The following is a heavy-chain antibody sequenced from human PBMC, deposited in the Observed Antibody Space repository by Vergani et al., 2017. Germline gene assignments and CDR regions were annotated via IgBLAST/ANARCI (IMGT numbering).Heavy chain of an antibody. D-gene: IGHD5-18*01. CDR1: GFTFSSYE. CDR3: ARDSPPGYSYGVQYYYYGMDV. V-gene: IGHV3-48*03. Sequence: EVQLVESGGGLVQPGGSLRLSCAASGFTFSSYEMNWVRQAPGKGLEWVSYISSSGSTIYYADSVKGRFTISRDNAKNSLYLQMNSLRAEDTAVYYCARDSPPGYSYGVQYYYYGMDVWGQGTTVTVSS. J-gene: IGHJ6*02. CDR2: ISSSGSTI.